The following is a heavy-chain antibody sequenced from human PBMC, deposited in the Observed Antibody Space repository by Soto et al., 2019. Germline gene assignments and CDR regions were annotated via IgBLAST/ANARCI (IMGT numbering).Heavy chain of an antibody. CDR3: ARDRDYYGMDV. J-gene: IGHJ6*02. V-gene: IGHV4-31*03. CDR1: GGSISSGGYY. CDR2: IYYSGST. Sequence: SETLSLTCTVSGGSISSGGYYWSWIRQHPGKGLEWIGYIYYSGSTYYNPSLKSRVTISVDTSKNQFSLKLSSVTAADTAVYYCARDRDYYGMDVWGQGTTVTFSS.